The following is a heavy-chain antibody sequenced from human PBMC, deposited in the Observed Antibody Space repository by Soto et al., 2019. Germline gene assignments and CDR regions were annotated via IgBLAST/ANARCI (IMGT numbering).Heavy chain of an antibody. Sequence: QVQLVESGGGVVQPGRSLRLSCAASGFTFSSYAMHWVRQAPCKGLEWVAVISYDGSNIYYADSVQGRFTISRDNSKNTLYLPMNSLRAEDPAVYYCARCSRDYWGQGTLVTVSS. CDR1: GFTFSSYA. D-gene: IGHD3-10*02. CDR2: ISYDGSNI. CDR3: ARCSRDY. J-gene: IGHJ4*02. V-gene: IGHV3-30-3*01.